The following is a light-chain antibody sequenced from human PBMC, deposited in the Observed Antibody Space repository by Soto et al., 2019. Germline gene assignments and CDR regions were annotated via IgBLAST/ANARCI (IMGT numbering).Light chain of an antibody. CDR1: SSDVGAYNY. V-gene: IGLV2-14*01. CDR3: SSYTGSSTYV. Sequence: QSVLTQPASVSGSPGQSITISCTGTSSDVGAYNYVSWYQQHPDKAPKVIIYDVSNRPSGVSNRFSGSKSGDTASLSISGLQAEDEADYYCSSYTGSSTYVFGTGTKVTVL. CDR2: DVS. J-gene: IGLJ1*01.